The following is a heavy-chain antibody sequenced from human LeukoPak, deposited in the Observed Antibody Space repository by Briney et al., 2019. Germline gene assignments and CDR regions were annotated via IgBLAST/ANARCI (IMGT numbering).Heavy chain of an antibody. CDR2: INPNSGGT. V-gene: IGHV1-2*02. CDR1: GYTFTGYY. J-gene: IGHJ4*02. D-gene: IGHD3-22*01. CDR3: ARMHYGNYYDSSGYYYFDY. Sequence: ASVKVSCKASGYTFTGYYMHWVRQAPGQGLEWMGWINPNSGGTNYAQKFQGRVTMTRDTSISTAYMELSRLRFDDTAVYYCARMHYGNYYDSSGYYYFDYWGQGTLVTVSS.